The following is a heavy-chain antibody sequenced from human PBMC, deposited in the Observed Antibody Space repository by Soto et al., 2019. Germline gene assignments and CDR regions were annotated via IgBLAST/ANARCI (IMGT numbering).Heavy chain of an antibody. CDR2: IYFDGITT. D-gene: IGHD1-26*01. Sequence: GGSLRLSCTASGFTFNTHWMHWVHQAPGKGLVWVSRIYFDGITTNYADSVKGRLTVSRDNAKNTVYLHVNTLRDEDTAVYYCARGGAMGVDYWGQGTLVTVSS. J-gene: IGHJ4*02. CDR1: GFTFNTHW. V-gene: IGHV3-74*01. CDR3: ARGGAMGVDY.